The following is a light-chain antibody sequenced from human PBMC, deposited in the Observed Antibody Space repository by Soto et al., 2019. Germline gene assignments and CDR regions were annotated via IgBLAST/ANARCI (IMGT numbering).Light chain of an antibody. CDR3: SSYSGTNNYV. CDR1: SSDFGGYNF. J-gene: IGLJ1*01. V-gene: IGLV2-8*01. CDR2: EVT. Sequence: QWALTQAPSASGSPGQSVTISCTGTSSDFGGYNFVSLYQQHPGKAPKLIIYEVTKRPSGVPDRFSGSKSGNTASLTVSGLQAEDEADYYCSSYSGTNNYVFGTGTKVTVL.